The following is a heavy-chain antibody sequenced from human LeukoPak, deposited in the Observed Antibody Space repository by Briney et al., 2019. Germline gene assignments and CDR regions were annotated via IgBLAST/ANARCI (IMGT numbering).Heavy chain of an antibody. CDR3: AKDCGGDCYSDY. J-gene: IGHJ4*02. V-gene: IGHV3-23*01. CDR1: GFTFSSYA. CDR2: ISGGGGST. Sequence: GGSLRLSCAASGFTFSSYAMSWVRQAPGKGLEWVSAISGGGGSTYYADSVKGRFTISRDNSKNTLYLQMNSLRAEDTAVYYCAKDCGGDCYSDYWGQGTLVTVSS. D-gene: IGHD2-21*01.